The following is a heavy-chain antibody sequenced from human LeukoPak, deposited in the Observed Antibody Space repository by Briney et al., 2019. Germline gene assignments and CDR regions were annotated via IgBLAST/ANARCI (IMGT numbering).Heavy chain of an antibody. J-gene: IGHJ4*02. CDR2: IKQDGSEK. CDR1: GFTLSSYW. V-gene: IGHV3-7*01. Sequence: GESLRLSCAASGFTLSSYWMSWVRQAPGKGLEWVANIKQDGSEKYYVDSVKGRFTISRDNAKNSLYLQMNSLRAEDTAVYYCARALRNDYWGQGTLVTVSS. CDR3: ARALRNDY.